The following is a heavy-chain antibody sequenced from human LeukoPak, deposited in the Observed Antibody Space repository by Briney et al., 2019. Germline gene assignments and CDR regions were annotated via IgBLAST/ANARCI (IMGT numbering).Heavy chain of an antibody. Sequence: SVKVSCKASGGTFSSYAISWVRQAPGQGLEWMGGIIPIFGTANYAQKFQGRVTITADKSTSTAYMELSSLRSEDTAVYYCARDRYCSSTSCYGFNYYYYYYMDVWGKGTTVTVSS. CDR1: GGTFSSYA. CDR2: IIPIFGTA. D-gene: IGHD2-2*01. CDR3: ARDRYCSSTSCYGFNYYYYYYMDV. J-gene: IGHJ6*03. V-gene: IGHV1-69*06.